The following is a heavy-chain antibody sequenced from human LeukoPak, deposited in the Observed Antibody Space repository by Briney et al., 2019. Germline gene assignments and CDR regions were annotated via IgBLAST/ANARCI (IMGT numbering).Heavy chain of an antibody. J-gene: IGHJ4*02. CDR3: ARDYGDYIDY. CDR1: GGSISSGGYY. CDR2: IYYSGST. D-gene: IGHD4-17*01. Sequence: SQTLSLTCTVSGGSISSGGYYWSWIRQHPGKGLEWIGYIYYSGSTYYNPSLKSRVTISVDTSKNQFSLKLSSETAADTAVYYCARDYGDYIDYWGQGTLVTVSS. V-gene: IGHV4-31*03.